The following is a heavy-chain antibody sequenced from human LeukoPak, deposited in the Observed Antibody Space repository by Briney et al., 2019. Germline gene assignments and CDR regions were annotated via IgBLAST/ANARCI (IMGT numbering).Heavy chain of an antibody. J-gene: IGHJ4*02. CDR2: ISHSGGT. V-gene: IGHV4-30-4*01. D-gene: IGHD6-19*01. Sequence: PSETLSLTCTVSGGSISSGDYYWSWIRQPPGKGLEWIAYISHSGGTYYNPSLKSRATISLDTSRNQFPLKLSSVTAADTAVYYCASLAVAGLSEGYWGQGTLVIVSS. CDR3: ASLAVAGLSEGY. CDR1: GGSISSGDYY.